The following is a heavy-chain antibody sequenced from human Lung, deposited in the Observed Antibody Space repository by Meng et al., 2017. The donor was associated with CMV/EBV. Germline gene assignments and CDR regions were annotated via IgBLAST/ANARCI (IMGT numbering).Heavy chain of an antibody. CDR2: INSDGSST. CDR1: GFTFSSYW. D-gene: IGHD6-13*01. CDR3: ARGGSSWGGKYYYYGMDV. J-gene: IGHJ6*02. V-gene: IGHV3-74*01. Sequence: GESXKISCAASGFTFSSYWMHWVRQAPGKGLVWVSRINSDGSSTSYADSVKGRFTISRDNAKNTLYLQMNSLRAEDTAVYYCARGGSSWGGKYYYYGMDVXGQGTTVTVS.